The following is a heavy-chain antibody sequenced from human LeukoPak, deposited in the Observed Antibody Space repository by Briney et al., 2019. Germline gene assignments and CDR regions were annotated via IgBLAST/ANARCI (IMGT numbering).Heavy chain of an antibody. Sequence: PGGSLRLSCAASGFTVSSNYMSWVRQAPGKGLEWVSHITASGTAMFYADSVKGRFTISRDNAKNSPYLQMNSLRDEDTAVYYCASSGSYRFDYWGQGTLVTVSS. CDR1: GFTVSSNY. CDR3: ASSGSYRFDY. V-gene: IGHV3-48*02. CDR2: ITASGTAM. D-gene: IGHD1-26*01. J-gene: IGHJ4*02.